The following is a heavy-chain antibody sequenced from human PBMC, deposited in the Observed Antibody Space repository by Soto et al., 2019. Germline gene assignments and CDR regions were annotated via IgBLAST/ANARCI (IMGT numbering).Heavy chain of an antibody. V-gene: IGHV3-74*01. Sequence: GGSLRLSCGASGFAFSSYYMHWVRQAPGKGLFWVSRINGDGSSTNYADSVKGRFTISRDNAKNTLYLQMNGLRAEDTAVYYCARDQATGDFFDACGQGTLVPGSS. CDR3: ARDQATGDFFDA. D-gene: IGHD4-17*01. CDR2: INGDGSST. J-gene: IGHJ5*02. CDR1: GFAFSSYY.